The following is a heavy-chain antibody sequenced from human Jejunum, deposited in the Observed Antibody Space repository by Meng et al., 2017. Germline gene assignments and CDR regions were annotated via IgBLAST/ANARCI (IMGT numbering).Heavy chain of an antibody. J-gene: IGHJ4*02. CDR3: ARQDGYNPDY. CDR1: GYMFTAYD. Sequence: QVQLVQSGAEVEKPGASVKVSCRASGYMFTAYDIHWVRQAPGQRLEWMGWINGGNGNTKYSQRFQDRVSLTRDTSANTAYMELSRLRSEDTAMYYCARQDGYNPDYWGQGTLVTVSS. V-gene: IGHV1-3*01. D-gene: IGHD5-24*01. CDR2: INGGNGNT.